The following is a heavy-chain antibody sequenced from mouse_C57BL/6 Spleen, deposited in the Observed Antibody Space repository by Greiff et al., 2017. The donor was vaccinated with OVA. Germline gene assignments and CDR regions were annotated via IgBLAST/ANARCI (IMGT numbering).Heavy chain of an antibody. V-gene: IGHV5-17*01. CDR3: AVYCGNYGAMDY. J-gene: IGHJ4*01. Sequence: EVKLVESGGGLVKPGGSLKLSCAASGFTFSDYGMHWVRQAPEKGLEWVAYISSGSSTIYYADTVKGRFTISRDNAKNTLFLQMTSLRSEDAAMYCCAVYCGNYGAMDYWGQGTSVTVSS. CDR2: ISSGSSTI. D-gene: IGHD2-1*01. CDR1: GFTFSDYG.